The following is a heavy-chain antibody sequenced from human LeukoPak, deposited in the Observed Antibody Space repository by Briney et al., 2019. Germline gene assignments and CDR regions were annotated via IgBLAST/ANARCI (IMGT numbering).Heavy chain of an antibody. CDR2: IRYDGSNK. Sequence: GGSLRLSCAASGFTFSSYGMHWVRQAPGKGLEWVAFIRYDGSNKYYADSVKGRFTISRDNSKNTLYLQMNSLRAEDTAVYYCAKGHYSSGWYNFDYWGQGTLVTVSS. CDR1: GFTFSSYG. J-gene: IGHJ4*02. V-gene: IGHV3-30*02. CDR3: AKGHYSSGWYNFDY. D-gene: IGHD6-19*01.